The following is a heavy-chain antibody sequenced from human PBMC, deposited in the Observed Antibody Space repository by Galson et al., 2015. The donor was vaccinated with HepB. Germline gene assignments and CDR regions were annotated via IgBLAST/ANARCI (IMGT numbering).Heavy chain of an antibody. CDR1: GGSFRSYA. CDR3: ARTEDCSGGSCYAPEDY. D-gene: IGHD2-15*01. J-gene: IGHJ4*02. CDR2: LIPIFGTA. Sequence: SVKVSCKASGGSFRSYAISWVRQAPGQGLEWMGGLIPIFGTANYAQNFQGRVTITADESTSTAYMELSGLRSEDTAVYYCARTEDCSGGSCYAPEDYWGQGTLVTVSS. V-gene: IGHV1-69*13.